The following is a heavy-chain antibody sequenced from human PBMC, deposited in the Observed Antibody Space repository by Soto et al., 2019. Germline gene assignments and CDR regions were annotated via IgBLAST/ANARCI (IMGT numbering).Heavy chain of an antibody. Sequence: GASVKVSCKASGYTFTSYAMHWVRQAPGQRLEWMGWINAGNGNTKYSQKFQGGVTITRDTSASTAYMELSSLRSEDTAVYYCARGRVVGATYNWFDPWGQGTLVTVSS. J-gene: IGHJ5*02. CDR1: GYTFTSYA. CDR3: ARGRVVGATYNWFDP. V-gene: IGHV1-3*01. D-gene: IGHD1-26*01. CDR2: INAGNGNT.